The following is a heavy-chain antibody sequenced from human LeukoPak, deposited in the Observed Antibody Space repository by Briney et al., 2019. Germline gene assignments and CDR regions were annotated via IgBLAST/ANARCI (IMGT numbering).Heavy chain of an antibody. Sequence: GGSLRLSCAASGFTFDDYAMHWVRQAPGKGLEWVSGISWNSGSIGYADSVKGRFTISRDNAKNSLYLQMNSLRAEDTAVYYCARGGIQLWSYYFDYWGQGTLVTVSS. CDR1: GFTFDDYA. V-gene: IGHV3-9*01. D-gene: IGHD5-18*01. CDR2: ISWNSGSI. J-gene: IGHJ4*02. CDR3: ARGGIQLWSYYFDY.